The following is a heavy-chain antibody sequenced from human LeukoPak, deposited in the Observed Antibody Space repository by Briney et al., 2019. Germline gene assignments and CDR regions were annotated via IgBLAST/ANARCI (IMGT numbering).Heavy chain of an antibody. CDR2: SNTDWGST. CDR1: GFTISKYW. D-gene: IGHD2-15*01. J-gene: IGHJ4*02. V-gene: IGHV3-74*01. Sequence: PGGPLTLFCAASGFTISKYWMHWVRQSTGKGLVWVSGSNTDWGSTRCADSVKGRFSSSRNNAKNTLLLQMNSLRAEDTAVYYGSRSHCSGSAWNYWGQGTLVTVSS. CDR3: SRSHCSGSAWNY.